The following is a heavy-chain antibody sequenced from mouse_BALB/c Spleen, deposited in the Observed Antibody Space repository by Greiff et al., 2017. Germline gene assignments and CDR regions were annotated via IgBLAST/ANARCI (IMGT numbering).Heavy chain of an antibody. D-gene: IGHD1-2*01. CDR2: IWGDGST. Sequence: QVQLKESGPGLVAPSQSLSITCTVSGFSLTGYGVNWVRQPPGKGLEWLGMIWGDGSTDYNSALKSRLSISEDNSKSQVFLKMNSLQTDDTARYYCARSITTATYYAMDYWGQGTSVTVSS. CDR1: GFSLTGYG. V-gene: IGHV2-6-7*01. CDR3: ARSITTATYYAMDY. J-gene: IGHJ4*01.